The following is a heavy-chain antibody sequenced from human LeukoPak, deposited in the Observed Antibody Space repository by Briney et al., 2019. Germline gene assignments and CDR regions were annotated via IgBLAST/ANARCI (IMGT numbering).Heavy chain of an antibody. CDR3: AKDRWTGGSGYPFDY. CDR2: ISGSGGST. V-gene: IGHV3-23*01. D-gene: IGHD6-19*01. Sequence: ETLSLTCAVYGGSFSGYYWSWVRQAPGKGLEWVSAISGSGGSTYYADSVKGRFTISRDSSKNTLYLQMNSLRAEDTAVYYCAKDRWTGGSGYPFDYWGQGTLVTVSS. CDR1: GGSFSGYY. J-gene: IGHJ4*02.